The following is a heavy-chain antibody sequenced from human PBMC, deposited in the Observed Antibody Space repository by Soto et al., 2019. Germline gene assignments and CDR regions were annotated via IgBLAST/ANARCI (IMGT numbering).Heavy chain of an antibody. J-gene: IGHJ4*02. Sequence: QITLKESGPTLVKPTQTLTLTCTFSGFSLSTSGGGVGWIRQPPGKALEWLAVIYWNDDKRYSPSLKSRLAITKGTTDNQVVLTMTNVDPVETASDDCAHFNGSAEFEYWGQGTLVTVSS. V-gene: IGHV2-5*01. CDR3: AHFNGSAEFEY. CDR1: GFSLSTSGGG. D-gene: IGHD2-8*01. CDR2: IYWNDDK.